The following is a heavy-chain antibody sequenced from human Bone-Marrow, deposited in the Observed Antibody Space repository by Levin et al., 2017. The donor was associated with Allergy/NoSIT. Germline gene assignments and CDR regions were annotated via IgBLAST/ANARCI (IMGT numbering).Heavy chain of an antibody. CDR1: GASISSSDL. J-gene: IGHJ4*01. V-gene: IGHV4-4*02. CDR3: ARDVRDGTCLDY. CDR2: ISHSGGT. D-gene: IGHD1-1*01. Sequence: GSLRLSCAVSGASISSSDLWSWVRQPPGKGLEWKGLEWIGEISHSGGTNYNPSLKSRVTMSVDKSRNQFSLQLKSVTAADTAVYYCARDVRDGTCLDYWGHGILVTVSS.